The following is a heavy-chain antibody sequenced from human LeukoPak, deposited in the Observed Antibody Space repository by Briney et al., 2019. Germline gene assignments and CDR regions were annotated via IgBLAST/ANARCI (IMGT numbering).Heavy chain of an antibody. V-gene: IGHV1-69*13. D-gene: IGHD3-22*01. CDR3: ARETSYGDSGYYPY. Sequence: SVKVSCKASGYTFTSYGISWVRQAPGQGLEWMGGIIPIFGTANYAQKFQGRVTITADESTSTAYMELSSLRSEDTAVYYCARETSYGDSGYYPYWGQGTLVTVSS. J-gene: IGHJ4*02. CDR1: GYTFTSYG. CDR2: IIPIFGTA.